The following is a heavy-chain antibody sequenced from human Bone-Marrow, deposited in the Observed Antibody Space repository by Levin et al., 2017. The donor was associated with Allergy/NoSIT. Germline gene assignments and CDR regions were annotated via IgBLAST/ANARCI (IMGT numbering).Heavy chain of an antibody. V-gene: IGHV3-33*01. Sequence: GGSLRLSCAASGFSFDHYGMHWVRQAPGKGLEWVAVLWHDSSLKYFGESVKGRVTISRDNSKNMLYLQLDRLGAADTATYYCARIAGHEMGDSMDVWGHGTTVTVSS. CDR2: LWHDSSLK. D-gene: IGHD1-14*01. CDR1: GFSFDHYG. CDR3: ARIAGHEMGDSMDV. J-gene: IGHJ6*02.